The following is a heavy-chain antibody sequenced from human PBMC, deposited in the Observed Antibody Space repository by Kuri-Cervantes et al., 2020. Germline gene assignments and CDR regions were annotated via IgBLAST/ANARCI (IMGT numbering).Heavy chain of an antibody. V-gene: IGHV4-59*13. Sequence: GSLRLSCTVSGGSINSYYWSWIRQSPGKGLEWIGNIYYKGTTKYNPSLQSRVTISVDVTKGQFSLNLTSVTAADTAVYYCAKDRRQQWLVWNGWFDPWGQGIKVTVSS. D-gene: IGHD6-19*01. CDR1: GGSINSYY. CDR2: IYYKGTT. J-gene: IGHJ5*02. CDR3: AKDRRQQWLVWNGWFDP.